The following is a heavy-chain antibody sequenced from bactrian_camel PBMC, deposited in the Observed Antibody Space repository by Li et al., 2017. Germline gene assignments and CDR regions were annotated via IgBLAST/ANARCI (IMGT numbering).Heavy chain of an antibody. Sequence: HVQLVESGGGLVQPGGSLRLSCAASGDTLSGYCMGWFRQAPGNEREGVAHIDLDGSTTYADSVKGRFSISRDSARNTVYLQMNSLKSEDTALYYCAAGPWYTDEYKYWGQGTQVTVS. V-gene: IGHV3S53*01. CDR2: IDLDGST. CDR1: GDTLSGYC. CDR3: AAGPWYTDEYKY. J-gene: IGHJ4*01. D-gene: IGHD6*01.